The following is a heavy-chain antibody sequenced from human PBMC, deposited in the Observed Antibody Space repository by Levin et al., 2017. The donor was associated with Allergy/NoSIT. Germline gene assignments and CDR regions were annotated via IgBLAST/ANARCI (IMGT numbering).Heavy chain of an antibody. D-gene: IGHD3-22*01. Sequence: ASVKVSCKASGYTFTSYGISWVRQAPGQGLEWMGWISAYNGNTNYAQKLQGRVTMTTDTSTSTAYMELRSLRSDDTAVYYWARDRLYYYDSSGYPLDYWGQGTLVTVSS. V-gene: IGHV1-18*01. CDR2: ISAYNGNT. J-gene: IGHJ4*02. CDR3: ARDRLYYYDSSGYPLDY. CDR1: GYTFTSYG.